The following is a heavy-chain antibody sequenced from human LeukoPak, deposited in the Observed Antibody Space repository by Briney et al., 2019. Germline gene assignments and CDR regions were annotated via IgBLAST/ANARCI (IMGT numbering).Heavy chain of an antibody. V-gene: IGHV1-2*02. J-gene: IGHJ4*02. Sequence: ASVKVSCKASGYTFNYYYLHWVRQAPGQGLEWMGWINPNSGGTNYAQKFQGRVTMTRDTSISTAYMELSRLRFDDTAVFYCARAGSSSRWVNDYWGQGTLVTVSS. CDR1: GYTFNYYY. CDR3: ARAGSSSRWVNDY. CDR2: INPNSGGT. D-gene: IGHD6-13*01.